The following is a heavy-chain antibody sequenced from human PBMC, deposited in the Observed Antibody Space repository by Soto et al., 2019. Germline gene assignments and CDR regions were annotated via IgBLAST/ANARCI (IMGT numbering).Heavy chain of an antibody. CDR2: ISGSGDST. Sequence: EVQLLESGGGLVQPGGSLRLSCAASGFTFSSYAMRWVRQDPVKGLEWVSAISGSGDSTYYADSVKGRFTISRDNSKNTLYLQMNGLRAEDTAVYYCASRGSGSNYDYWGQGTLVTVSS. V-gene: IGHV3-23*01. J-gene: IGHJ4*02. CDR3: ASRGSGSNYDY. D-gene: IGHD1-26*01. CDR1: GFTFSSYA.